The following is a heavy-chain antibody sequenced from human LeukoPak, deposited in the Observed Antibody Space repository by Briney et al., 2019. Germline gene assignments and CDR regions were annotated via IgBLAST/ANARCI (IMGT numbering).Heavy chain of an antibody. CDR1: GFTFSSYE. CDR3: AKDLKPYYYDSSGYFPFDY. D-gene: IGHD3-22*01. J-gene: IGHJ4*02. CDR2: ISSSGSTI. Sequence: GGSLRLSCAASGFTFSSYEMNWVRQAPGKGLEWVSYISSSGSTIYYADSVKGRFTISRDNSKNTLYLQMNSLRAEDTAVYYCAKDLKPYYYDSSGYFPFDYWGQGTLVTVSS. V-gene: IGHV3-48*03.